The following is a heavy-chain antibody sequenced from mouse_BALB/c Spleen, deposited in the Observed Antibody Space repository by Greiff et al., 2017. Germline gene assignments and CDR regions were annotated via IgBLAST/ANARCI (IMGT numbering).Heavy chain of an antibody. CDR2: IWAGGST. Sequence: VQVVESGPGLVAPSQSLSITCTVSGFSLTSYGVHWVRQPPGKGLEWLGVIWAGGSTNYNSALMSRLSISKDNSKSQVFLKMNSLQTDDTAMYYCARDRTATPFAYWGQGTLVTVSA. D-gene: IGHD1-2*01. CDR3: ARDRTATPFAY. J-gene: IGHJ3*01. CDR1: GFSLTSYG. V-gene: IGHV2-9*02.